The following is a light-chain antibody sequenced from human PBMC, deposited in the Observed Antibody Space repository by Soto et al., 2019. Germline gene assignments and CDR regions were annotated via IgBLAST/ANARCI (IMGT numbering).Light chain of an antibody. CDR1: QDIRGA. J-gene: IGKJ5*01. Sequence: AIQVTQSPSSLSASVGDRVTITCRASQDIRGALAWYQQKPGKAPKLLIYDVSTLESGVPSRFSGSGSGTEFTLIICSLQPEDFGTYYCQQFNSYPITFGHGRRLEIK. CDR3: QQFNSYPIT. V-gene: IGKV1-13*02. CDR2: DVS.